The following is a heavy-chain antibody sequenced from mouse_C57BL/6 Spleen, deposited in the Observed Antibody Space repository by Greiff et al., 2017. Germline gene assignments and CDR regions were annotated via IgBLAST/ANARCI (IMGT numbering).Heavy chain of an antibody. V-gene: IGHV1-4*01. D-gene: IGHD1-1*01. Sequence: QVQLQQSGAELARPGASVKMSCKASGYTFTSYTMHWVKQRPGQGLEWIGYINPSSGYTKYNQKFKDKATLTADKSSSTAYMQLSSLTSEYSAVYFCAREGTTVDYYSMDYWGQGTSVTVSS. CDR3: AREGTTVDYYSMDY. J-gene: IGHJ4*01. CDR2: INPSSGYT. CDR1: GYTFTSYT.